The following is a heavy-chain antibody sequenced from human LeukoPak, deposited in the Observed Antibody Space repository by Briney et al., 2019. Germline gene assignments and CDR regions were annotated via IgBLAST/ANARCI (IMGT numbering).Heavy chain of an antibody. CDR1: GFTFSSYP. CDR3: AKDSAVSGSYPDASDI. Sequence: GGSLRLSCAASGFTFSSYPMHWVRQAPGKGLEWVAVISYDGSNKYYADSVKGRFTISRDNSKNTLYLQMNSLRAEDTAVYYCAKDSAVSGSYPDASDIWGQGTMVTVSS. J-gene: IGHJ3*02. V-gene: IGHV3-30-3*01. CDR2: ISYDGSNK. D-gene: IGHD1-26*01.